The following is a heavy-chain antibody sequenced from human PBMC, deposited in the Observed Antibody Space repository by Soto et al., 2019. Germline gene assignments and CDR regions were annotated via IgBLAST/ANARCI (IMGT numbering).Heavy chain of an antibody. D-gene: IGHD2-15*01. CDR3: ARAYCSGGSCYSRLSRRYYYYYMDV. CDR1: GYTFTSYG. Sequence: ASVKVSCKASGYTFTSYGISWVRQAPGQGLEWMGWISAYNGNTNYAQKLQGRVTMTTDTSTSTAYMELRSLRSDDTAVYYCARAYCSGGSCYSRLSRRYYYYYMDVWGKGTTVTVSS. J-gene: IGHJ6*03. V-gene: IGHV1-18*01. CDR2: ISAYNGNT.